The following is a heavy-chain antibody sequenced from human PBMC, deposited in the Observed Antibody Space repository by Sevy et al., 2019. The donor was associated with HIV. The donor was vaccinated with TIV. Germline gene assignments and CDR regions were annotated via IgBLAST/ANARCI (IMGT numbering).Heavy chain of an antibody. V-gene: IGHV3-33*01. D-gene: IGHD4-17*01. J-gene: IGHJ4*02. Sequence: GGSLRLSCAASGLTPSTYGIHWVRQAPGKGLEWVAVIGYDGNNKFYADSVKGRFTISRDDSKNTVFLQMDSLGAEDTAVYYCARDPRIYGDYLLAYFDYWGQGTLVTISS. CDR2: IGYDGNNK. CDR3: ARDPRIYGDYLLAYFDY. CDR1: GLTPSTYG.